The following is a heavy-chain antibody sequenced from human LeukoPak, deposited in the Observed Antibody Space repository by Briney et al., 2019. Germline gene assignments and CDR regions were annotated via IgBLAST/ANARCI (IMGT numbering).Heavy chain of an antibody. V-gene: IGHV1-8*01. D-gene: IGHD6-13*01. J-gene: IGHJ4*02. CDR3: ARDLAGGVTLFKSITTAGNTFDY. Sequence: GASVKVSCKASGYTFTSYDINWVRQATGQGLEWMGWMNPNSGNTGYAQKFQGRVTMTRNTSISTAYMELRSLRSDDTAVYYCARDLAGGVTLFKSITTAGNTFDYWGQGTLVTVSS. CDR2: MNPNSGNT. CDR1: GYTFTSYD.